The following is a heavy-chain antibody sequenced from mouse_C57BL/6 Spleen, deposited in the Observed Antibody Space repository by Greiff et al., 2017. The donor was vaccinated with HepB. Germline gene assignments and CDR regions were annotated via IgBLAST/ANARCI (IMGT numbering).Heavy chain of an antibody. CDR1: GYTFTSYW. CDR3: AREGGGEGHYYAMDY. J-gene: IGHJ4*01. Sequence: QVQLQQPGAELVRPGSSVKLSCKASGYTFTSYWMHWVKQRPIQGLEWIGNIDPSDSETHYNQKFKDKATLTVDKSARTAYMQLRSLTSEDSAVYYCAREGGGEGHYYAMDYWGQGTSVTVSS. V-gene: IGHV1-52*01. CDR2: IDPSDSET.